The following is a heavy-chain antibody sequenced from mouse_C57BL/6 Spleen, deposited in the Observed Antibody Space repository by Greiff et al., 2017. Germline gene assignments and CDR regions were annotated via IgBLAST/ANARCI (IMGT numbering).Heavy chain of an antibody. CDR3: ARFSFYDGYYGYYFDY. CDR1: GYTFTSYW. J-gene: IGHJ2*01. CDR2: IYPGSGST. Sequence: VQLQQPGAELVKPGASVKMSCKASGYTFTSYWITWVKQRPGQGLEWIGDIYPGSGSTNYNEKFKSKATLTVDTSSSTAYMQLSSLTSEDSAVYYCARFSFYDGYYGYYFDYWGQGTTLTVSS. D-gene: IGHD2-3*01. V-gene: IGHV1-55*01.